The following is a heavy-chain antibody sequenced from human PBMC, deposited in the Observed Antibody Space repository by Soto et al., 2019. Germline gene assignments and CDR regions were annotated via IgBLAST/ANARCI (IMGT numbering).Heavy chain of an antibody. CDR3: AKYEGGDCYSVDY. D-gene: IGHD2-21*02. CDR2: IYHSGST. CDR1: GGSISSGGYS. Sequence: QLQLQESGSGLVKPSQTLSLTCAVSGGSISSGGYSWSWIRQPPGKGLEWIGYIYHSGSTYYNPSLKSRVNITVDRSKNQFPLKLSYVTASDTAVYYCAKYEGGDCYSVDYWGQGTLVAFSA. V-gene: IGHV4-30-2*01. J-gene: IGHJ4*02.